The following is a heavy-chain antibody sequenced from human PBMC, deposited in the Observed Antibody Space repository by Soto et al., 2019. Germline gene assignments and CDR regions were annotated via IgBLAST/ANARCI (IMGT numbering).Heavy chain of an antibody. CDR1: GGSISNYY. D-gene: IGHD5-18*01. CDR3: VRGGGGYGNGMIDY. Sequence: SETLSLTCTVSGGSISNYYWSWIRQSPGKGLEWIGYISYIGTTNYNPSLKSRVTISVDTSKNQFSLRLTSVTAADTAVYYCVRGGGGYGNGMIDYSGKGTPVTVSS. J-gene: IGHJ4*02. V-gene: IGHV4-59*01. CDR2: ISYIGTT.